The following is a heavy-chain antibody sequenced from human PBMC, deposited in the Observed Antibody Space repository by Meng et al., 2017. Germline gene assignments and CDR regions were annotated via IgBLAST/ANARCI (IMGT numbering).Heavy chain of an antibody. V-gene: IGHV4-4*02. CDR3: ARWSIYCSGGSCYSFDY. CDR2: IYHSGST. Sequence: QVQLQESGQGVVQPSGTLSLTCAVSGGSISSSNWWSWVRQPPGKGLEWIGEIYHSGSTNYNPSLKSRVTISVDKSKNQFSLKLSSVTAADTAVYYCARWSIYCSGGSCYSFDYWGQGTLVTVSS. J-gene: IGHJ4*02. CDR1: GGSISSSNW. D-gene: IGHD2-15*01.